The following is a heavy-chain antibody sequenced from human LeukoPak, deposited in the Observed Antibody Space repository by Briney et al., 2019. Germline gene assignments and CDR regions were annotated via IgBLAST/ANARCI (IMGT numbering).Heavy chain of an antibody. CDR2: ISWDGGST. Sequence: GGSLRLSCAASGFTFDDYAMHWVRQAPGKGLEWVSLISWDGGSTYYADSVKGRFTISRDNSKNSLYLQMNSLRAEDTALYYCAKDMYRYCSGGSCYSADYWGQGTLVTVSS. CDR1: GFTFDDYA. J-gene: IGHJ4*02. V-gene: IGHV3-43D*03. CDR3: AKDMYRYCSGGSCYSADY. D-gene: IGHD2-15*01.